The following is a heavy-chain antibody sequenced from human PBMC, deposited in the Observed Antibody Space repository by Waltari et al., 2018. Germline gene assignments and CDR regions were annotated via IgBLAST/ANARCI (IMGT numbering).Heavy chain of an antibody. D-gene: IGHD6-13*01. CDR3: ARRPIAAIGGGFDY. Sequence: EVQLVQSGAEVKKPGESLKISCEGSGYSFTDYWIGWVRQMPGKGLEWMGVIYPGDSDIKYNPSLQGQVTISADKSINTAYLQWNSLKASDTAIYYCARRPIAAIGGGFDYWGQGTLVTVSS. J-gene: IGHJ4*02. V-gene: IGHV5-51*01. CDR2: IYPGDSDI. CDR1: GYSFTDYW.